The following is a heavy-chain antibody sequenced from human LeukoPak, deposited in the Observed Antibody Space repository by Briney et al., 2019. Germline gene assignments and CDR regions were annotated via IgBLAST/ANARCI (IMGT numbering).Heavy chain of an antibody. J-gene: IGHJ4*02. CDR2: RIPMFNRV. CDR3: AGKTNYFASSGYSY. Sequence: AAVKVSCTAARGTFSDYAITWVRQPPGQGLEWMGGRIPMFNRVNYEQKLKGRVTITTDESTTTAYMELSRLRFEDTAVYYCAGKTNYFASSGYSYWGWGTLVTVS. V-gene: IGHV1-69*05. CDR1: RGTFSDYA. D-gene: IGHD3-22*01.